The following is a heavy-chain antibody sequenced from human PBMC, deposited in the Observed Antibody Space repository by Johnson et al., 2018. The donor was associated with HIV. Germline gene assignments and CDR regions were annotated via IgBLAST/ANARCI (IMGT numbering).Heavy chain of an antibody. CDR1: GFTFSTYA. V-gene: IGHV3-30*04. CDR3: AKDISMGIRSLYDAFDI. Sequence: QVQLVESGGGVVQPGRSLRLSCAASGFTFSTYAMHWVRQAPGKGLEWVAVISYDGSNKYYADSVKGRFTISRDNSKNTLYLQMNSLRAEDTALYYCAKDISMGIRSLYDAFDIWGQGTMVTVSS. D-gene: IGHD3-16*01. J-gene: IGHJ3*02. CDR2: ISYDGSNK.